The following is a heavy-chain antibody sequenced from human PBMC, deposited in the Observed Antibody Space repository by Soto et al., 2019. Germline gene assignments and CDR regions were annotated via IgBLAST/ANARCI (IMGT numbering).Heavy chain of an antibody. CDR2: IWSDGSNQ. CDR3: AREVNYNRGGNYFGY. V-gene: IGHV3-33*08. D-gene: IGHD3-10*01. CDR1: GFTFSSYA. J-gene: IGHJ4*02. Sequence: QVQLVESGGGVVQPGRSLRLSCAASGFTFSSYAMHWVRQAPGKGLEWVAVIWSDGSNQYYGDSVKGRFTISRDNSKNTLYLQMDSLRVEDTAVYYCAREVNYNRGGNYFGYWGQGTLVTVSS.